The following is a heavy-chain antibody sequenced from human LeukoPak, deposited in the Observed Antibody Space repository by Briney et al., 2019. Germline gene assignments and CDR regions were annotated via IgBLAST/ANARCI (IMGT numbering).Heavy chain of an antibody. CDR1: GGTFSSYA. CDR3: ARDYYDSSGYYNWFDP. D-gene: IGHD3-22*01. CDR2: IIPIFGTA. Sequence: SVKVSCKAPGGTFSSYAISWVRQAPGQGLEWMGRIIPIFGTANYAQKFQGRVTITADKSTSTAYMELSSLRSEDTAVYYCARDYYDSSGYYNWFDPWGQGTLVTVSS. J-gene: IGHJ5*02. V-gene: IGHV1-69*06.